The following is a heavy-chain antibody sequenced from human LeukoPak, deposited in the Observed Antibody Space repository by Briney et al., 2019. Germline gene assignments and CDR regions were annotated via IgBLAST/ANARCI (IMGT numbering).Heavy chain of an antibody. CDR3: ARDSSGWGFDY. CDR1: GFTFSTYW. Sequence: GGSLRLSCAASGFTFSTYWMHWVRQAPGKGLVWVSGIRSDGSSTIYADSVKGRFTISRDNAKNTLYLQVNSLRAEDTAVYYCARDSSGWGFDYWGQGSLVTVSS. CDR2: IRSDGSST. D-gene: IGHD6-25*01. V-gene: IGHV3-74*01. J-gene: IGHJ4*02.